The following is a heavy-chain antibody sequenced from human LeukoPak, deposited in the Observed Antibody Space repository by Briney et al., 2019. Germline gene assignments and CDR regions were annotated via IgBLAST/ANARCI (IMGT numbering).Heavy chain of an antibody. J-gene: IGHJ4*02. CDR2: IYYSGST. CDR1: GGSISSSSYY. D-gene: IGHD6-19*01. Sequence: PSETLSLTCTVSGGSISSSSYYWGWIRQPPGKGLEWIGSIYYSGSTYYNPSLKSRVTISVDTSKNQFSLKLSSVTAADTAVYYCARDRIAVAGKGFDYWGQGTLVTVSS. CDR3: ARDRIAVAGKGFDY. V-gene: IGHV4-39*02.